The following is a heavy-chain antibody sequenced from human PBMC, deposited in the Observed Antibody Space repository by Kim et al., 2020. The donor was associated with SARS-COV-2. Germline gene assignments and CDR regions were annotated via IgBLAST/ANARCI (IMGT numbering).Heavy chain of an antibody. D-gene: IGHD4-17*01. CDR3: TTDTPTLPGDYSGAFDY. CDR2: IKSKTDSGTT. Sequence: GGSLRLSCAASGFTFSNAWMSWVRQAPGKGLEWVGRIKSKTDSGTTDYAAPVKGRFTISRDDSKHTLYLQMNSLKTEGTAVYDCTTDTPTLPGDYSGAFDYWGQGTLVTVSS. CDR1: GFTFSNAW. V-gene: IGHV3-15*01. J-gene: IGHJ4*02.